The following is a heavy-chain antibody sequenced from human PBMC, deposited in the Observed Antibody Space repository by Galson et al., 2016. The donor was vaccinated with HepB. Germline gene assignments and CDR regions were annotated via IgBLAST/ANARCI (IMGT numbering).Heavy chain of an antibody. J-gene: IGHJ4*02. CDR1: GDSISNVGRH. Sequence: ETLSLTCTVSGDSISNVGRHWGWFRQSPEMGLEYIGSIHSSGTSYYNPSLTSRVTVSADMSRNQFFLSLTSVTAADTAIYYCVRLGTAAAVANPLGSVYWSQGTRVTVSS. CDR3: VRLGTAAAVANPLGSVY. D-gene: IGHD6-13*01. V-gene: IGHV4-39*01. CDR2: IHSSGTS.